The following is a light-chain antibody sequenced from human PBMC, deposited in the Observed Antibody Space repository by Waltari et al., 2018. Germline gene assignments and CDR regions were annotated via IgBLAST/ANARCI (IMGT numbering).Light chain of an antibody. J-gene: IGKJ2*01. CDR2: EAS. V-gene: IGKV1-5*03. Sequence: DIQMTQSPSTLSASVGDRVTITCRASQSISGWLAWYQQKPGKAPKLLIYEASSLESGVPSRFSGSGSGTEFTLTVSSLQPEDSASYFCQQSHSVPYTFGQETKLVIK. CDR1: QSISGW. CDR3: QQSHSVPYT.